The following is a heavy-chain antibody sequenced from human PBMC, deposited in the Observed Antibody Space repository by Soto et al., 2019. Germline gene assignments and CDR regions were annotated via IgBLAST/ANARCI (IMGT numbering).Heavy chain of an antibody. CDR3: ARILLGPIERFDF. CDR1: GISLSNAAIC. J-gene: IGHJ4*02. Sequence: QVTLKESGRVMVIPTETLTLTCTVSGISLSNAAICVSWIRQPPGKALEWLALIFSNDGKSYNSSLKTRLTISKDTSNSQVILTMINMGPVGTGTYYCARILLGPIERFDFWGQGTLVTVSS. V-gene: IGHV2-26*01. D-gene: IGHD1-26*01. CDR2: IFSNDGK.